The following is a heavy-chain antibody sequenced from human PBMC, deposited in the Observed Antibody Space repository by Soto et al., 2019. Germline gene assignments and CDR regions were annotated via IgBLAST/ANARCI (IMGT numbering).Heavy chain of an antibody. Sequence: LSLTCTVSVGSVSNDNFYCSWIRQPPGKGLEWIGYVHSSGITNYNPSLKRRVTISVDTSRNQFSLRLSSVTAADTAVYYCARGLTMGQLPSHFDHWGQGTLVTVSS. CDR3: ARGLTMGQLPSHFDH. V-gene: IGHV4-61*01. J-gene: IGHJ5*02. CDR2: VHSSGIT. CDR1: VGSVSNDNFY. D-gene: IGHD3-16*01.